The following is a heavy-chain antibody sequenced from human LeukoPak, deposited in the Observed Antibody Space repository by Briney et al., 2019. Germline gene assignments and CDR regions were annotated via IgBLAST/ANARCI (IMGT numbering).Heavy chain of an antibody. CDR3: AKRGVVIRVILVGFHKEAYYFDS. CDR2: ISSSGSTI. Sequence: GGSLRLSCAASGFTFSSYEMNWVRQAPGKGLEWVSYISSSGSTIYYADSVKGRFTISRDNPKYTLYLQMNSLRAEDTAVYFCAKRGVVIRVILVGFHKEAYYFDSWGQGALVTVSS. D-gene: IGHD2-8*02. V-gene: IGHV3-48*03. CDR1: GFTFSSYE. J-gene: IGHJ4*02.